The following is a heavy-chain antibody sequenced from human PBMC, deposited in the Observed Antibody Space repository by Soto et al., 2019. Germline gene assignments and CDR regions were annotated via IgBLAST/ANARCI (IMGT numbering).Heavy chain of an antibody. CDR2: IYYSGST. J-gene: IGHJ4*02. V-gene: IGHV4-59*01. D-gene: IGHD6-13*01. CDR1: GGSISSYY. CDR3: AREGQQLVPDY. Sequence: QVQLQESGPGLVKPSETLSLTCTVSGGSISSYYWSWIRQPPGKGLEWIGYIYYSGSTNYNPSLKGRVTISVDTSKNQFSLKLSSVTAADTAVYYCAREGQQLVPDYWGQGTLVTVSS.